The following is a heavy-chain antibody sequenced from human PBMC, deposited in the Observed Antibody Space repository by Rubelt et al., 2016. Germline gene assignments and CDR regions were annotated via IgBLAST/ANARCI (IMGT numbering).Heavy chain of an antibody. Sequence: QVQLQEPGPGLVKPSETLSLTCIVSGGPISSYYWSWIRQSPGKGLEWIGSIYYSGSTYSNPSLKSRVPISVDTSKNQFSLRLSSVTAADTAVYYCARHPLSSGCPDYWGQGTLVTVSS. V-gene: IGHV4-59*08. CDR3: ARHPLSSGCPDY. D-gene: IGHD6-19*01. CDR1: GGPISSYY. CDR2: IYYSGST. J-gene: IGHJ4*02.